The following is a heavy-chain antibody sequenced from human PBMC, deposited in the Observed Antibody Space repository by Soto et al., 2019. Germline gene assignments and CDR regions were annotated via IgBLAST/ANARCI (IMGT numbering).Heavy chain of an antibody. J-gene: IGHJ6*02. CDR1: GFTFSSYA. Sequence: QVQLVESGGGVVQPGRSLRLSCAASGFTFSSYAMHWVRQAPGKGLEWVAVISYDGSNKYYADSVKGRFTISRDNSKNTLYLQMNSLRAEDTAVYYCARDRYSCSWSTHYGMDVWGQGTTVTVSS. V-gene: IGHV3-30-3*01. D-gene: IGHD6-13*01. CDR3: ARDRYSCSWSTHYGMDV. CDR2: ISYDGSNK.